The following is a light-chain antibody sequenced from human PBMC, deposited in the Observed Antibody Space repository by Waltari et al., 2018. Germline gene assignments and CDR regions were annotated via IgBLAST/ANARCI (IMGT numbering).Light chain of an antibody. V-gene: IGKV3-20*01. Sequence: IVLTQSPGTLSLSPGERAPLTCRASQSVSNNYLAWYQQKPGQAPRLLTYDASSRATGIPDRFSGSGSGTDFTLTISRLEPEDFAVYYCQQYGSSRTFGQGTKVEFK. J-gene: IGKJ1*01. CDR3: QQYGSSRT. CDR1: QSVSNNY. CDR2: DAS.